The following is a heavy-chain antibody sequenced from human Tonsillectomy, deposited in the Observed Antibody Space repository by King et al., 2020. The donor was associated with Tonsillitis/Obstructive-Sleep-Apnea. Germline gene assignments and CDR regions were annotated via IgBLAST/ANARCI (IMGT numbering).Heavy chain of an antibody. CDR2: ISWNSGNI. CDR1: GFTFDDYA. J-gene: IGHJ6*03. D-gene: IGHD2-15*01. Sequence: VQLVESGGGLVQPGRSLRLSCAASGFTFDDYAMYWVRQAPGKGLEWVSGISWNSGNIGYADSVKGRFTISRDNAKNSLYLQMNSLRAEDTALYYCAKEGCSDNNCYSDYYYHYMDVWGKGTTVTVSS. CDR3: AKEGCSDNNCYSDYYYHYMDV. V-gene: IGHV3-9*01.